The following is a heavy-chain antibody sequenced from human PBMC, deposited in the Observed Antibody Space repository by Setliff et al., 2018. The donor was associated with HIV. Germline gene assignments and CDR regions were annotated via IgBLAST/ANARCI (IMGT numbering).Heavy chain of an antibody. V-gene: IGHV1-18*01. D-gene: IGHD3-3*01. J-gene: IGHJ3*02. CDR2: MNPNNGNT. CDR1: GHTFTSYD. Sequence: ASVKVSCKASGHTFTSYDINWVRQATGRGLEWMGWMNPNNGNTNYAQKLQGRVTMTTDTSTSTAYMELRTLRSDDTAVYYCARDSSDNFWSAYYNIGGGASDIWGQGTMVTVSS. CDR3: ARDSSDNFWSAYYNIGGGASDI.